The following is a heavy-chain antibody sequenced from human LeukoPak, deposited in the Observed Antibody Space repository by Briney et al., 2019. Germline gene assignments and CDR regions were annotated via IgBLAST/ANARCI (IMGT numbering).Heavy chain of an antibody. CDR3: ARPLWFGELSPPDY. CDR1: GFTLSSYA. Sequence: PGGSLRLSCAASGFTLSSYAMSWVRQAPGKGLEWVSSISSGSTYIYYADSVKGRFTISRDNAKNSLYLQMNSLRAEDTAVYYCARPLWFGELSPPDYWGQGTLVTVSS. D-gene: IGHD3-10*01. CDR2: ISSGSTYI. J-gene: IGHJ4*02. V-gene: IGHV3-21*01.